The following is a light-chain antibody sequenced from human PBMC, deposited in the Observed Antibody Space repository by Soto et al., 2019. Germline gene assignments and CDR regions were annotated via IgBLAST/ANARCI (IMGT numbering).Light chain of an antibody. CDR3: VLYMGSGVWV. CDR1: SGSVSTSYY. J-gene: IGLJ3*02. Sequence: QTVVTQEPSVSVSPGRTVTLTCGLSSGSVSTSYYPSWYQQTPGQAPRTLIYSTNTRSSGVPDRYSGSILGNKAALTITGGQADDESDYYCVLYMGSGVWVFGGGTKQTVL. CDR2: STN. V-gene: IGLV8-61*01.